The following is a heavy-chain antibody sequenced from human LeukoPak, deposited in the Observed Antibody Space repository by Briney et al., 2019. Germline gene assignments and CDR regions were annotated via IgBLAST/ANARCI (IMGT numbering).Heavy chain of an antibody. V-gene: IGHV3-7*02. CDR2: INQDGSEK. D-gene: IGHD3-10*01. CDR3: ARGWGE. CDR1: GFTFISHW. J-gene: IGHJ4*02. Sequence: GGSLRLSCAASGFTFISHWMSWVRQAPGKGLEWVANINQDGSEKYYVDSVKGRFTISRDNAKNSLYLQMNSLRAEDMAVYYCARGWGEGGQGTLVTVSS.